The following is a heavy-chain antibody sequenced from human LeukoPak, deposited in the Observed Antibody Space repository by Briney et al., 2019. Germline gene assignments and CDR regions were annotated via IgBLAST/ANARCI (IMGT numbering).Heavy chain of an antibody. CDR2: IYYSGST. V-gene: IGHV4-31*03. CDR1: GGSISSGGYY. J-gene: IGHJ4*02. CDR3: AKDSLVAGFDY. Sequence: KASETLSLTCTVSGGSISSGGYYWSWIRQHPGKGLEWIGYIYYSGSTYYNPSLKSRVTISVDTSKNQFSLKLSSVTAADTAVYYCAKDSLVAGFDYWGQGTLVTVYS.